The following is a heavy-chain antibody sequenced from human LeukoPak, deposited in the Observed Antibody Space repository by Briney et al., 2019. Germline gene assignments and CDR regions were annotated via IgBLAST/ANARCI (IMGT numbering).Heavy chain of an antibody. CDR2: ISFSSGTI. V-gene: IGHV3-48*01. D-gene: IGHD3-3*01. J-gene: IGHJ4*02. CDR3: ARVSGGMANFDY. CDR1: GFTFSSYG. Sequence: PGGSLRLSCAASGFTFSSYGMHWVRQAPGKGLEWVLYISFSSGTIHYADSVKGRFTISRDNAKNSLYLQMNSLRAEDTAVYYCARVSGGMANFDYWGQGTLVTVSS.